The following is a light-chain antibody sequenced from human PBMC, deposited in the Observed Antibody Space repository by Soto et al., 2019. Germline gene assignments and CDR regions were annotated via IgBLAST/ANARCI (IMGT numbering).Light chain of an antibody. CDR3: QQYNNWPRT. J-gene: IGKJ1*01. CDR1: QSVSGN. Sequence: EILMTQSLVTLSVSTGERATLSCRASQSVSGNLAWYQQQPGQPPRLLIYGSSTRATGVPARFSGSGSGTEFTLTISSLQSEDFVVYYCQQYNNWPRTFGQGTKVDIK. CDR2: GSS. V-gene: IGKV3-15*01.